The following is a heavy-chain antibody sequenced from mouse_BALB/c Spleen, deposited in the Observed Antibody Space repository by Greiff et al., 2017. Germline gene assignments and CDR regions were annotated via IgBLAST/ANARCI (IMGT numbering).Heavy chain of an antibody. CDR2: ISTYYGDA. D-gene: IGHD2-1*01. V-gene: IGHV1S137*01. CDR1: GYTFTDYA. Sequence: VHVKQSGAELVRPGVSVKISCKGSGYTFTDYAMHWVKQSHAKSLEWIGVISTYYGDASYNQKFKGKATMTVDKSSSTAYMELARLTSEDSAIYYCARDGNYTWFAYWGQGTTLTVSS. CDR3: ARDGNYTWFAY. J-gene: IGHJ2*01.